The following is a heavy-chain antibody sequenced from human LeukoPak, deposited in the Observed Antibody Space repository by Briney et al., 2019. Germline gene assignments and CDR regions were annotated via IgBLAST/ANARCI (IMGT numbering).Heavy chain of an antibody. D-gene: IGHD6-19*01. J-gene: IGHJ3*02. CDR3: ARWASPRAVAGNDAFDI. CDR2: GGNSGGT. Sequence: PSETLSLTCAVYGGSLNGYYWSWIRQPPGKGLEWIGEGGNSGGTKFNPSLKSRVTISADTSKNQFSLKLSSVTAADTAVYYCARWASPRAVAGNDAFDIWGQGTMVTVSS. CDR1: GGSLNGYY. V-gene: IGHV4-34*01.